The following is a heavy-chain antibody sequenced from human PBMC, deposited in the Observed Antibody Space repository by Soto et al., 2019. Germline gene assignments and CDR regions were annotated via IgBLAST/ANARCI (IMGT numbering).Heavy chain of an antibody. CDR2: IYYSGST. Sequence: SETRSLTCTVFGGSVISFSYYWSCILQPPWGGLEWIGYIYYSGSTNYNPSLKSRVTISVDTSKNQFSLKLSSVTAADTAVYYCARGNYYDSSGYYPPYFQHWGQGTLVTVSS. CDR1: GGSVISFSYY. J-gene: IGHJ1*01. V-gene: IGHV4-61*01. CDR3: ARGNYYDSSGYYPPYFQH. D-gene: IGHD3-22*01.